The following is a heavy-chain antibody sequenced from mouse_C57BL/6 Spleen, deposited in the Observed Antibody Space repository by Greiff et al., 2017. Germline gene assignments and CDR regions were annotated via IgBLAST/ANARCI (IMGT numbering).Heavy chain of an antibody. CDR3: AREGLATPNWYFDV. D-gene: IGHD1-1*01. CDR2: ISDGGSYT. CDR1: GFTFSSYA. Sequence: EVKLVESGGGLVKPGGSLKLSCAASGFTFSSYAMSWVRQTPEKRLEWVATISDGGSYTYYPDNVKGRFTISRDNAKNNLYLQMSHLKSEDTAMYYCAREGLATPNWYFDVWGTGTTVTVSS. J-gene: IGHJ1*03. V-gene: IGHV5-4*01.